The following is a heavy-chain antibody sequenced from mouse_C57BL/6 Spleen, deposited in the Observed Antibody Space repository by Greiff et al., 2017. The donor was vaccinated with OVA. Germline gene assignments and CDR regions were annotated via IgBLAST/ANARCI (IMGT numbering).Heavy chain of an antibody. CDR3: ASENWYGY. D-gene: IGHD2-14*01. CDR1: GYTFTSYW. V-gene: IGHV1-50*01. CDR2: IDPSDSYT. J-gene: IGHJ2*01. Sequence: QVQLQQPGAELVKPGASVKLSCKASGYTFTSYWMQWVKQRPGQGLEWIGEIDPSDSYTNYNQKFKGKATLTVDQSSRTAYMQISSLTSEDSAVYCCASENWYGYWGQGTTLTVSS.